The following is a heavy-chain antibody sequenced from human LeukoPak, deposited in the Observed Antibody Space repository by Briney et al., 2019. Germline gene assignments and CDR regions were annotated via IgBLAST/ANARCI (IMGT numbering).Heavy chain of an antibody. Sequence: SQTLSLTCTVSGGSISSGDYYWSWIRQPPGKGLEWIGYIYYSGSTYYNPSLKRRVTISVDTSKNQFSLKLSSVTAADTAVYYCARTRTDYGDYVEDYWGQGTLVTVSS. J-gene: IGHJ4*02. CDR3: ARTRTDYGDYVEDY. CDR2: IYYSGST. D-gene: IGHD4-17*01. V-gene: IGHV4-30-4*01. CDR1: GGSISSGDYY.